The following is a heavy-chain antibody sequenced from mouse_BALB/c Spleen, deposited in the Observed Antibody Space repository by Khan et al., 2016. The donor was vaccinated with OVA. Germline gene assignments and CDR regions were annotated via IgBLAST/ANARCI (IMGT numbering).Heavy chain of an antibody. CDR1: GYTSTTYW. V-gene: IGHV1-7*01. Sequence: QVQLKQSGAELAKPGASVKMSCTASGYTSTTYWMHWVKQRPGQGLEWIGYINPTSGYTDYNEKFKDRATLSADKSSSTPYMQLSSLTSEDSAVYYCTRDRIDYWGQGTTLTVSS. J-gene: IGHJ2*01. CDR3: TRDRIDY. CDR2: INPTSGYT.